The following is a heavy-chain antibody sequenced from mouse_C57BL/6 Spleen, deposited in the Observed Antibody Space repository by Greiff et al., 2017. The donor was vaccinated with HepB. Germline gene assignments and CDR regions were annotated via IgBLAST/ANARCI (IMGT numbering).Heavy chain of an antibody. CDR3: ARPPIYYDYDGYAMDY. J-gene: IGHJ4*01. V-gene: IGHV1-77*01. CDR1: GYTFTDYY. Sequence: QVQLQQSGAELVKPGASVKISCKASGYTFTDYYINWVKQRPGQGLEWIGKIGPGSGSTYYNEKFKGKATLTADKSSSTAYMQLSSLTSEDSAVYFCARPPIYYDYDGYAMDYWGQGTSVTVSS. D-gene: IGHD2-4*01. CDR2: IGPGSGST.